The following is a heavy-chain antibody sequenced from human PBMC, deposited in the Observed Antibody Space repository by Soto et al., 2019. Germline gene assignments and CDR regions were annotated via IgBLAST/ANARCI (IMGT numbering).Heavy chain of an antibody. J-gene: IGHJ4*02. CDR1: GFTFSSYS. CDR2: ISSSSSYI. D-gene: IGHD5-18*01. V-gene: IGHV3-21*01. CDR3: ARDVQRRGYNYGSFDY. Sequence: GGSLRLSCAASGFTFSSYSMNWVRQAPGKGLEWVSSISSSSSYIYYADSVKGRFTISRDNARNSLYLQINSLRDEDTAVYYCARDVQRRGYNYGSFDYWGQGTLVTVSS.